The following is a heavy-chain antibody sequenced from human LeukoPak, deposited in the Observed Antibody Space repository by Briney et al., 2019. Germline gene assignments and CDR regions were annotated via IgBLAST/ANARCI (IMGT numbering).Heavy chain of an antibody. CDR3: ASKTYYYGPFDY. V-gene: IGHV4-39*01. CDR1: GGSISSSSYY. D-gene: IGHD3-10*01. CDR2: IYYSGST. J-gene: IGHJ4*02. Sequence: SETLSLTCTVSGGSISSSSYYWGWIRRPPGKGLEWIGSIYYSGSTYYNPSLKSRVTISVDTSKNQFSLKLSSVTAADTAVYYCASKTYYYGPFDYWGQGTRVTVSS.